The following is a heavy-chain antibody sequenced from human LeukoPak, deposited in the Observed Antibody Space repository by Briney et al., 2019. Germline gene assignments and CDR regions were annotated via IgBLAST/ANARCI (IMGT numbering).Heavy chain of an antibody. CDR2: ISSSSTI. V-gene: IGHV3-48*01. CDR1: GFTFSSYS. J-gene: IGHJ4*02. D-gene: IGHD6-13*01. Sequence: PGGSLRLSCAASGFTFSSYSMNWVRQAPGKGLEWVSYISSSSTIYYADSVKGRFTISRDNAKNSLYLQMNSLRAEDTAVYYCATDRYSTFDXXGXXILVTVSX. CDR3: ATDRYSTFDX.